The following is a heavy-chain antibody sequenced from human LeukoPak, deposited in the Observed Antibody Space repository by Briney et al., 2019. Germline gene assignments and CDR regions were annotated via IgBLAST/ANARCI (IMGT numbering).Heavy chain of an antibody. Sequence: ASVKVSCKASGFTFTSSAMQWVRQARGQRLEWIGWIVVGSGNTNYAQKFQERVTITRDMSTSTAYMELSSLRSEDTAVYYCAAAGFGYSGYRFDYWGQGTLVTVSS. J-gene: IGHJ4*02. V-gene: IGHV1-58*02. CDR3: AAAGFGYSGYRFDY. CDR1: GFTFTSSA. CDR2: IVVGSGNT. D-gene: IGHD5-12*01.